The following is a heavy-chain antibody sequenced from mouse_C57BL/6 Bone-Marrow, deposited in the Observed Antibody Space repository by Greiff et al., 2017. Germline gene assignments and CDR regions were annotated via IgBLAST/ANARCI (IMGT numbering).Heavy chain of an antibody. D-gene: IGHD4-1*01. CDR1: GFTFSSYG. CDR2: ISSGGSYT. CDR3: ARHWGYFDY. V-gene: IGHV5-6*02. Sequence: EVMLVESGGDLVKPGGSLKLSCAASGFTFSSYGMSWVRQTPDKRLEWVATISSGGSYTYYPDSVKGRFTISRDNAKNTLDLQMSSLKSEDTAMYDCARHWGYFDYWGQGTTLTVSS. J-gene: IGHJ2*01.